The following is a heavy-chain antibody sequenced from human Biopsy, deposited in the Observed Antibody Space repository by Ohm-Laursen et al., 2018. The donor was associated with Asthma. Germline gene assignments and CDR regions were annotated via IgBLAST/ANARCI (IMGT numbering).Heavy chain of an antibody. CDR1: RFSLRTPGVG. Sequence: TQTLTLTCSFSRFSLRTPGVGVGWIRQSPGKALEWLALIYWDDYNLFRPSLKRRLTITKDPSKNQVVLTMTKMDPVKSGTYYCALSQDSGFDDHSPSWFDPWGQGTLVTVSS. V-gene: IGHV2-5*02. D-gene: IGHD3-9*01. CDR3: ALSQDSGFDDHSPSWFDP. CDR2: IYWDDYN. J-gene: IGHJ5*02.